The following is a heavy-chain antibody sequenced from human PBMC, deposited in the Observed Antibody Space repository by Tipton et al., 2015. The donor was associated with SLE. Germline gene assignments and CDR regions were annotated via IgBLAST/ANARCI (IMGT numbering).Heavy chain of an antibody. CDR1: GYTFTSYA. J-gene: IGHJ4*02. CDR3: ATTRLVGPSDH. V-gene: IGHV7-4-1*01. CDR2: INTKTGNP. D-gene: IGHD3-16*01. Sequence: QVQLVQSGSELKKPWASVKVSCKASGYTFTSYAMNWVRQAPGQGLEWMGWINTKTGNPTYAQGFTGRFVFSLDTSVSTAYLEIHSLKADDTGVYYCATTRLVGPSDHWGQGTLVTVSS.